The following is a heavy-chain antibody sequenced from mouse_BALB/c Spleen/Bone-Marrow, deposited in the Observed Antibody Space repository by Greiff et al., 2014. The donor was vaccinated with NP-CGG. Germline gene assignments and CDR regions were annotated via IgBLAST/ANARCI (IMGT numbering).Heavy chain of an antibody. CDR3: ARRDGSTYYYAMDY. D-gene: IGHD1-1*01. V-gene: IGHV1-80*01. J-gene: IGHJ4*01. Sequence: VQLQQSGAELVRPGSSVKLSCTASGYAFSNYWMNWVKQRPGQGLEWIGQIYPGDGDTNYNGKFKGKATLTADKSSSTAYMQLSSLTSEDSAVYFCARRDGSTYYYAMDYWGQGTSVTVSS. CDR2: IYPGDGDT. CDR1: GYAFSNYW.